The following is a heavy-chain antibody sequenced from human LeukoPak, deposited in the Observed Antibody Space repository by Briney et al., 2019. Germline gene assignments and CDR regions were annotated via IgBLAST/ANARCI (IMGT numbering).Heavy chain of an antibody. D-gene: IGHD2-2*02. J-gene: IGHJ5*02. CDR1: GYTFTGYY. V-gene: IGHV1-2*02. CDR3: ASFEVVPAAIHGGWFDP. CDR2: INPNSGGT. Sequence: ASVKVSCKASGYTFTGYYMHWVRQAPGQGLEWMGWINPNSGGTNYAQKFQGRVTMTRDTSFSTAYMELSRLRSDDTAVYYCASFEVVPAAIHGGWFDPWGQGTLVTVSS.